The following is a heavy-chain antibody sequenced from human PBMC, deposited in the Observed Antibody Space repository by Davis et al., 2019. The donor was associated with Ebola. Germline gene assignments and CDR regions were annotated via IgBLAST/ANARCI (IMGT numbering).Heavy chain of an antibody. D-gene: IGHD4-23*01. CDR3: ARTPEYHYGGTFDY. Sequence: GESLKISCAASGFTFSSYAMHWVRQAPGKGLEWVALISFDGNIKYYADSVKGRFTISRDNSNNTLFLQMNSLRPEDTALYFCARTPEYHYGGTFDYWGQGTLVTVSS. CDR1: GFTFSSYA. V-gene: IGHV3-30*14. J-gene: IGHJ4*02. CDR2: ISFDGNIK.